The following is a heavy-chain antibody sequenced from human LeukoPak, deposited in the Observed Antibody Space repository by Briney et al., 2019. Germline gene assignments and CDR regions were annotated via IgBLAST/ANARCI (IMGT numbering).Heavy chain of an antibody. V-gene: IGHV1-69*05. CDR2: IIPIFGTA. CDR1: GGTFSSYA. CDR3: ARTYCSSTSCLDYAIDY. Sequence: SVKVSCKASGGTFSSYAISWVRQAPGQGLEWMGRIIPIFGTANYAQKLQGRVTITTDESTSTAYMEPSSLRSEDTAVYYCARTYCSSTSCLDYAIDYWGQGTLVTVSS. D-gene: IGHD2-2*01. J-gene: IGHJ4*02.